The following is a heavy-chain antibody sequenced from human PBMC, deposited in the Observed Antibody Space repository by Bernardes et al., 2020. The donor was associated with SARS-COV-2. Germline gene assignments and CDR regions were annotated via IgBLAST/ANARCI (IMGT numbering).Heavy chain of an antibody. V-gene: IGHV3-21*06. CDR1: GFTFSRYS. D-gene: IGHD2-15*01. J-gene: IGHJ4*02. Sequence: GGSLRLSCAASGFTFSRYSMYLVRQTPGPGLAWVSHLGPSSSDISCAESVKGRFTTSRDDARTSLYLQMNPLAAEDTAVYYCARRRIDEARAGLDYWGQGTLVTVSS. CDR3: ARRRIDEARAGLDY. CDR2: LGPSSSDI.